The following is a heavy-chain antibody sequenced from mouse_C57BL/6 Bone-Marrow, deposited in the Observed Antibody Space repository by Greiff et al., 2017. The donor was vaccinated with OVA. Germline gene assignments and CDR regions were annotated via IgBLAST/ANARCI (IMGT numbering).Heavy chain of an antibody. CDR2: LYPGDGDT. D-gene: IGHD1-1*01. Sequence: VQLQQSGPELVKPGASVKISCKASGYAFSSSWMNWVKQRPGKGLAWIGRLYPGDGDTNYNGKFKGKATLTADKSSSTAYMQLSSLTSEDSAVYFCARSDTTVVEGYVDYWGQGTTLTVSS. CDR1: GYAFSSSW. J-gene: IGHJ2*01. CDR3: ARSDTTVVEGYVDY. V-gene: IGHV1-82*01.